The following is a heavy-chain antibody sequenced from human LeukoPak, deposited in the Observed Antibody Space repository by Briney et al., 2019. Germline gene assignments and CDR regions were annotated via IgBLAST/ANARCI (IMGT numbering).Heavy chain of an antibody. J-gene: IGHJ3*02. CDR2: ISGSGGST. D-gene: IGHD3-10*02. CDR1: GFTFGDYA. Sequence: GGSLRLSCTGSGFTFGDYAMSWFRQAPGKGLGWVSAISGSGGSTYYADSVKGRFTISRDNSKNTLYLQMNSLRAEDTAVYYRAASVFGELLYGAFDIWGQGTMVTVSS. CDR3: AASVFGELLYGAFDI. V-gene: IGHV3-23*01.